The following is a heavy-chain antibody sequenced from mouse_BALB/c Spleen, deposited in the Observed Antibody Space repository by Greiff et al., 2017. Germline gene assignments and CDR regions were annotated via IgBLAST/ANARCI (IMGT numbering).Heavy chain of an antibody. CDR2: INPGSGGT. CDR1: GYAFTNYL. D-gene: IGHD1-1*01. CDR3: ARYYGSSSYWYFDV. J-gene: IGHJ1*01. Sequence: QVQLQQSGAELVRPGTSVKVSCKASGYAFTNYLIEWVKQRPGQGLEWIGVINPGSGGTNYNEKFKGKATLTADKSSSTAYMQLSSLTSDDSAVYFCARYYGSSSYWYFDVWGAGTTVTVSS. V-gene: IGHV1-54*01.